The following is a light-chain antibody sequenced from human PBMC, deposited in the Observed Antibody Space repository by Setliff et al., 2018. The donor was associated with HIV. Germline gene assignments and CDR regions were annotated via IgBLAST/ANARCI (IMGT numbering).Light chain of an antibody. CDR1: SGDVGRYNL. V-gene: IGLV2-23*01. CDR3: CSNTGSNTYV. Sequence: QSALTQPASVSGSPGQSITISCTGTSGDVGRYNLVSWYQQQPGKPPKLMIYQASKRPSGVSNRFSGSKSGNTVSLTISGLQAEDEADYYCCSNTGSNTYVFGTGTKV. CDR2: QAS. J-gene: IGLJ1*01.